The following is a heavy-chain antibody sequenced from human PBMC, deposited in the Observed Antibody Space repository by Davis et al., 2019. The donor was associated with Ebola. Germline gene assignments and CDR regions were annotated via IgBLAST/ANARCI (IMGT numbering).Heavy chain of an antibody. Sequence: SVKVSCKASGGSFSNYAIDWVRQAPGQGLEWMGMIIPIFGSTKYAQKLQGRVTMTTDTSTSTAYMELRSLRSDDTAVYYCARDLLRDIVVVVAATTPGYWGQGTLVTVSS. V-gene: IGHV1-69*05. D-gene: IGHD2-15*01. CDR3: ARDLLRDIVVVVAATTPGY. CDR2: IIPIFGST. CDR1: GGSFSNYA. J-gene: IGHJ4*02.